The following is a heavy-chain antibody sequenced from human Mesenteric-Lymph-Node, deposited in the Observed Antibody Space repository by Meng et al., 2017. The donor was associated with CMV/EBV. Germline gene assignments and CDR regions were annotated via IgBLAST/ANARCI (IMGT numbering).Heavy chain of an antibody. CDR2: IYHSGST. D-gene: IGHD3-22*01. CDR1: GYSISSGYY. Sequence: GSLRLSCTVSGYSISSGYYWGWIRQPPGKGLEWIGSIYHSGSTYYNPSLKSRVTISVDTSKKEFSLKLSSVTAADTAVYYCARGGSNGFDAFDIWGQGTMVTVSS. J-gene: IGHJ3*02. CDR3: ARGGSNGFDAFDI. V-gene: IGHV4-38-2*02.